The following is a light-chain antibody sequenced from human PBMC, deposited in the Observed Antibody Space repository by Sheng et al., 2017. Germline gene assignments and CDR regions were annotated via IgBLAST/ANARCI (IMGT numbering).Light chain of an antibody. CDR3: QQYNNWPPEYT. V-gene: IGKV3-15*01. J-gene: IGKJ2*01. Sequence: EIVMTQSPGTLSMSPGERATLSCRASQSVRDSHLAWYQQKPGQAPRLLIYGASTRATGIPARFSGSGSGAEFTLTISSLQSEDFAVYYCQQYNNWPPEYTFGQGTKVDLK. CDR2: GAS. CDR1: QSVRDSH.